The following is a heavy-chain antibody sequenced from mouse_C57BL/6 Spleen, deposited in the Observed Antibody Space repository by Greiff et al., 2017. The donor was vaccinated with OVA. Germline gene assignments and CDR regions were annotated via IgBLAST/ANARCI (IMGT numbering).Heavy chain of an antibody. J-gene: IGHJ4*01. CDR1: GYSFTGYF. Sequence: EVQLQQSGPELVKPGDSVKISCKASGYSFTGYFMNWVMQSHGKSLEWIGRINPYNGDTFYNQKFKGKATLTVDKSSSTAHMELRSLTSEDSAVYYCARAEFDYYAMDYWGQGTSVTVSS. CDR2: INPYNGDT. CDR3: ARAEFDYYAMDY. V-gene: IGHV1-20*01.